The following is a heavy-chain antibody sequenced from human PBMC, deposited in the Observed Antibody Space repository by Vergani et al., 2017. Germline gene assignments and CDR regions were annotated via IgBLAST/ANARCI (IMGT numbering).Heavy chain of an antibody. CDR1: GFTFNQYG. CDR3: ARDLRLLYNRFDP. J-gene: IGHJ5*02. V-gene: IGHV3-33*01. D-gene: IGHD1-14*01. Sequence: QVQLVESGGGVVQPGRSLRLSCAASGFTFNQYGMHWVRQAPGKGLEWVAVTWYDGNNKQYADSVKGPFTISRDNSKSTMYLQMNSLRDEDTGVYCCARDLRLLYNRFDPWGQGTLVTVSS. CDR2: TWYDGNNK.